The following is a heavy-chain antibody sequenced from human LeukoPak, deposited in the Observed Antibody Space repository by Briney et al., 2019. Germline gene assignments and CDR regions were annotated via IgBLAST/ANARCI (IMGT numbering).Heavy chain of an antibody. CDR1: GYTFTSYD. V-gene: IGHV1-8*01. D-gene: IGHD3-3*01. J-gene: IGHJ4*02. CDR3: ARGNWGYDLYYFDY. Sequence: ASVKVSCKASGYTFTSYDISWVRQAPGQGLEWMGWMNPNSGNTGYAQKFQGRVTMTRNTSISTAYMELSSLRSEDTAVYYCARGNWGYDLYYFDYWGQETLVTVSS. CDR2: MNPNSGNT.